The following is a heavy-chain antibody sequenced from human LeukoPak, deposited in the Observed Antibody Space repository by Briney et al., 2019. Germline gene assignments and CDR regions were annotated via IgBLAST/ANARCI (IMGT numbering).Heavy chain of an antibody. V-gene: IGHV5-10-1*01. J-gene: IGHJ4*02. D-gene: IGHD3-22*01. CDR3: ARHEFLEAMIVVVKGFDY. Sequence: GESLRISFKGSGYSFTSYWISWVRPMPGKGLEWMGRIDPSDSYTNYSPSFQGHVTISADKSISTAYLQWSSLKASDTAMYYCARHEFLEAMIVVVKGFDYWGQGTLVTVSS. CDR1: GYSFTSYW. CDR2: IDPSDSYT.